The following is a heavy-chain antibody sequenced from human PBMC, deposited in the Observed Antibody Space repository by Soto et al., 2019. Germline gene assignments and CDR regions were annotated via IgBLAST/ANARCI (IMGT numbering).Heavy chain of an antibody. V-gene: IGHV4-4*02. CDR2: MFASGSS. CDR1: GDSISSPNW. CDR3: AREGFDPRPDY. J-gene: IGHJ4*02. Sequence: QVQLQESGPGLVKPSETLSLTCAVSGDSISSPNWWSWYRQTPGKGLELIGEMFASGSSNYNPTPNGRVTISLDTPKNHFSLKLTSLTAADTAIYYCAREGFDPRPDYWGQGIPVTVSS.